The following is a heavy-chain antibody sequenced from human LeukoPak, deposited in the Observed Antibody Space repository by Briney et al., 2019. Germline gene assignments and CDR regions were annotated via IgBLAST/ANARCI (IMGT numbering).Heavy chain of an antibody. CDR2: IYSDNT. Sequence: GGSLRLSCTVSGFTVSSNSMSWVRQAPGKGLEWVSFIYSDNTHYSDSVKGRFTISRDNSKNTLYLQMNSLRAEDTAVYYCAKGSSGYYYDYFDYWGQGTLVTVSS. V-gene: IGHV3-53*01. CDR3: AKGSSGYYYDYFDY. D-gene: IGHD3-22*01. J-gene: IGHJ4*02. CDR1: GFTVSSNS.